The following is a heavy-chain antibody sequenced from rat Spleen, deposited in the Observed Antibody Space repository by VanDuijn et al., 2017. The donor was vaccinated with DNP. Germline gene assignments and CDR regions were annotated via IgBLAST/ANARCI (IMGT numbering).Heavy chain of an antibody. D-gene: IGHD1-11*01. CDR3: VTHGSISSTSTGAMDV. J-gene: IGHJ2*01. V-gene: IGHV5S10*01. CDR1: GFTFSDYS. Sequence: EVQLVESGGGLVQPGRSLKLSCAASGFTFSDYSMAWVRQAPKKGLEWVATIVYDGSGSYYGDSVTGRFTISRDNAKSNLYLQMDNLRSEDTATYYCVTHGSISSTSTGAMDVWGQGVMVTVSS. CDR2: IVYDGSGS.